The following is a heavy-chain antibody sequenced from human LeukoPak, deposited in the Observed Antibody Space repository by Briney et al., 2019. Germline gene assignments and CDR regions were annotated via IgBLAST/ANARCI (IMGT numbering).Heavy chain of an antibody. J-gene: IGHJ4*02. CDR3: ARGSGWHDY. CDR1: GYSISSGYY. CDR2: INHSGST. Sequence: PSETLSLTCAVSGYSISSGYYWGWIRQPPGQGLEWIGEINHSGSTNYNPSLKSRVTISVDTSKNQFSLKLSSVTAADTAVYYCARGSGWHDYWGQGTLVTVSS. V-gene: IGHV4-38-2*01. D-gene: IGHD6-19*01.